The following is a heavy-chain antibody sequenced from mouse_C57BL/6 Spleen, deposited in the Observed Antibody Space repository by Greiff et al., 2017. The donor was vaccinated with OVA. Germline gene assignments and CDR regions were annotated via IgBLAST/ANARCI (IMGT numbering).Heavy chain of an antibody. CDR3: ARGGSGLAY. J-gene: IGHJ2*01. CDR2: ISYDGSN. D-gene: IGHD3-2*02. CDR1: GYSITSGYY. Sequence: DVQLQESGPGLVKPSQSLSLTCSVTGYSITSGYYWNWIRQFPGNKLEWMGYISYDGSNNYNPSLKNRISITRDTSKNQFFLKLNSVTTEDTATYYCARGGSGLAYWGQGTTLTVSS. V-gene: IGHV3-6*01.